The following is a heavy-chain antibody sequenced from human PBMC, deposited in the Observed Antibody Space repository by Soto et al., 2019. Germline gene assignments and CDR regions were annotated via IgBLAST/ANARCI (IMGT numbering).Heavy chain of an antibody. CDR3: ARRGSS. D-gene: IGHD2-2*01. Sequence: PGGSLRLSCVASGFTFSSSEMYWVRQAPGKGLEWVSYIHPAGQPIFYADSVKGRFTISRDNSKNSLYLQMNSLRAEDTAVYYCARRGSSWGQGTMVTVSS. J-gene: IGHJ3*01. CDR2: IHPAGQPI. CDR1: GFTFSSSE. V-gene: IGHV3-48*03.